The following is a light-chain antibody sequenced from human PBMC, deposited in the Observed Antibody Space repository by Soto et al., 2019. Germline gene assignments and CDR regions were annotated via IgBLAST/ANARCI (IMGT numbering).Light chain of an antibody. CDR2: DAS. CDR1: QDISNY. J-gene: IGKJ3*01. CDR3: QQYDNLPPFT. Sequence: DIPMTQSPSSLSASVGDRVTITCQACQDISNYLNWYQQKPGKAPKLLIYDASNLETGVPSRFSGSGSGTDFTFTISSLQPEDIATYYCQQYDNLPPFTFGPGTKVDIK. V-gene: IGKV1-33*01.